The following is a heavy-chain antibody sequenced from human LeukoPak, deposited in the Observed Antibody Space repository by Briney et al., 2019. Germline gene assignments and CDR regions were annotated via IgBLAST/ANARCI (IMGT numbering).Heavy chain of an antibody. CDR2: ISGSGGST. Sequence: GGSLRLSCAASGFTFSTYWMHWVRQAPGKGLEWVSAISGSGGSTYYADSVKGRFTISRDNSKNTLYLQMNSLRAEDTAVYYCAKDDDYYGFFSYWGQGTLVTVSS. V-gene: IGHV3-23*01. CDR1: GFTFSTYW. CDR3: AKDDDYYGFFSY. J-gene: IGHJ4*02. D-gene: IGHD1-26*01.